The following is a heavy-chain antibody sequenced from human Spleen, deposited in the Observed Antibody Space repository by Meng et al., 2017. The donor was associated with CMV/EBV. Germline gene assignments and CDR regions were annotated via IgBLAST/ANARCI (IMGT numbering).Heavy chain of an antibody. J-gene: IGHJ2*01. CDR1: TYS. Sequence: TYSMHWVRQAPGKGLQYVSSISSNEGTTYYADSVKGRFTISGDNSKNTLYLQMDSLTTEDMAVYYCARGRRICPNGVCPSAYWYFDLWGRGTLVTVSS. CDR2: ISSNEGTT. CDR3: ARGRRICPNGVCPSAYWYFDL. D-gene: IGHD2-8*01. V-gene: IGHV3-64*02.